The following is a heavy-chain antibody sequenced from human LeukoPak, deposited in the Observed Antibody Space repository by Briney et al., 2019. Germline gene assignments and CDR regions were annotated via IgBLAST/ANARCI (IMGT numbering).Heavy chain of an antibody. CDR1: RGSFSGYY. V-gene: IGHV4-34*01. J-gene: IGHJ4*02. CDR3: ARHFYYYDSSGPLAY. CDR2: INHSGST. D-gene: IGHD3-22*01. Sequence: SETLSLTCAVYRGSFSGYYWSWIRQPPGKGLEWIGEINHSGSTNYNPSLKSRFTMSVDTSKSQFSLKLSSVTAADTAVYYCARHFYYYDSSGPLAYWGQGTLVTVSS.